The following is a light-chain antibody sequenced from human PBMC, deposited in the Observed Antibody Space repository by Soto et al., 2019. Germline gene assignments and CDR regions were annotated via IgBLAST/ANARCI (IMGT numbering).Light chain of an antibody. Sequence: QPAPTHPPSGFRGPGQKGPIPRPRDNSKIGTDYDVHWYQQLPGTAPKLLIYGNSNRPSGVPDRFSGSKSGTSASLAITGLQAEDEADYYCQSYDSSLSGSVFGAGTKVTVL. CDR2: GNS. V-gene: IGLV1-40*01. CDR3: QSYDSSLSGSV. CDR1: NSKIGTDYD. J-gene: IGLJ1*01.